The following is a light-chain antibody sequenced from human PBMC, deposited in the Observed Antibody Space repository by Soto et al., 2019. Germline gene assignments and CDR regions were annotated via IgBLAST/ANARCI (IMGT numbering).Light chain of an antibody. J-gene: IGLJ2*01. CDR1: SSDVGAYNY. Sequence: QSVLTQPASVSGSPGQSITISCTGTSSDVGAYNYVSWYQQHPGTAPKLIIYEVSNRPSGVSSRFSGSKSGNTASLTISGLQAEDESDYYCSSYATSSTRVLFGGGTQLTVL. CDR2: EVS. CDR3: SSYATSSTRVL. V-gene: IGLV2-14*01.